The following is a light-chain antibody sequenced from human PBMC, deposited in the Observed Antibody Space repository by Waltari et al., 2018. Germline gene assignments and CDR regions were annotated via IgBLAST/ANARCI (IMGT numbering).Light chain of an antibody. CDR3: MQALQTPYT. CDR2: LGS. V-gene: IGKV2-28*01. J-gene: IGKJ2*01. Sequence: DIVMTQSPLSLPVTPGEPASISCRSSQSILHSNGYNYLDWYLQKPGQSPQLLIYLGSNRASGVPDRFSGSGSGTDVTLKISRVEAEDVGVYYCMQALQTPYTFGQGTKLEIK. CDR1: QSILHSNGYNY.